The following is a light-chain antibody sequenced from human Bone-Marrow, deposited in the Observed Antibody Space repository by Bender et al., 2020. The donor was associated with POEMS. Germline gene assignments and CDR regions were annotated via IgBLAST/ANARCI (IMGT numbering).Light chain of an antibody. J-gene: IGLJ3*02. CDR3: CSYAAINTWV. Sequence: QSALTQPASVSGSPGQSITISCTGTSSDVGAYNLVSWYQQHPGKPPKLMIYEGTKRPSGVSNRFSGSKSGNTASLTISGLQAEDEADYYCCSYAAINTWVFGGGTKLTVL. CDR2: EGT. CDR1: SSDVGAYNL. V-gene: IGLV2-23*01.